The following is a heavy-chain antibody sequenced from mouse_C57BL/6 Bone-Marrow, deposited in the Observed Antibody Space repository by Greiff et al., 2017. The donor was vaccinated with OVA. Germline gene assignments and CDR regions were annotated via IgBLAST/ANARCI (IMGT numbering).Heavy chain of an antibody. CDR2: IYPRSGNT. V-gene: IGHV1-81*01. CDR1: GYTFTSYG. Sequence: VKLVESGAELARPGASVKLSCKASGYTFTSYGISWVKQRTGQGLEWIGEIYPRSGNTYYNEKFKGKATLTADKSSSTAYMELRSLTSEDSSVYFCARWGYYGSSPYWYFDVWGTGTTVTVSS. CDR3: ARWGYYGSSPYWYFDV. D-gene: IGHD1-1*01. J-gene: IGHJ1*03.